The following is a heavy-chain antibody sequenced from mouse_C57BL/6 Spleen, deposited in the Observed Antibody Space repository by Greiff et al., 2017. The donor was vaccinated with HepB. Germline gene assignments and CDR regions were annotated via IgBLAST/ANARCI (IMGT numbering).Heavy chain of an antibody. CDR1: GYAFTNYL. CDR2: INPGSGGT. Sequence: QVQLKQSGAELVRPGTSVKVSCKASGYAFTNYLIEWVKQRPGQGLEWIGVINPGSGGTNYNEKFKGKATLTADKSSSTAYMQLSSLTSEDSAVYFCARSGSSPYYYAMDYWGQGTSVTVSS. CDR3: ARSGSSPYYYAMDY. J-gene: IGHJ4*01. D-gene: IGHD1-1*01. V-gene: IGHV1-54*01.